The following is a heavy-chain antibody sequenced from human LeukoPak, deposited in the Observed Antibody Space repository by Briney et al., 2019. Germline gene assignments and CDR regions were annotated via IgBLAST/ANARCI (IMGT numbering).Heavy chain of an antibody. CDR1: GGTFSSYA. V-gene: IGHV1-69*13. Sequence: SVKVSCKASGGTFSSYAISWVRQAPGQGLEWMGGIIPIFGTANYAQKFQGRVTITADESTSTAYMELSSLRSEDTAVYYCARVLTAMVPLQYYYYMDVWGKGTTATVSS. CDR3: ARVLTAMVPLQYYYYMDV. D-gene: IGHD5-18*01. J-gene: IGHJ6*03. CDR2: IIPIFGTA.